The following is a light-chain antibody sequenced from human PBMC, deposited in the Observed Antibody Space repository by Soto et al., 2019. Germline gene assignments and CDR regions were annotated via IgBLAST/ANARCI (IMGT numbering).Light chain of an antibody. CDR3: QTWGTGIHWV. CDR2: LNSDGSH. J-gene: IGLJ3*02. V-gene: IGLV4-69*01. Sequence: QSVLTQSPSASASLGASVKLTCTLSSGHSSYAIAWHQQQPEKGPRYLMKLNSDGSHSKGGGIPDRFSGSSSGAERYLTISSLQSEDEADYYCQTWGTGIHWVFGGGTKLTVL. CDR1: SGHSSYA.